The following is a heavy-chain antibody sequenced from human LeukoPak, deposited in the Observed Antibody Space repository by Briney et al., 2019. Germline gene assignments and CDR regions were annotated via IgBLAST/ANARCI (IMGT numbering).Heavy chain of an antibody. J-gene: IGHJ4*02. CDR1: GGSISGHF. V-gene: IGHV4-59*08. CDR3: ARYYCPGGTCSHFDY. D-gene: IGHD2-15*01. Sequence: SETLSLTCTVSGGSISGHFWSWIRQPPGKGLEWIGYLYYTGSTDCNPSLKSRVSISVDTSKNQFSLKLSPVTAADTAVYYCARYYCPGGTCSHFDYWGQGTLVTVSS. CDR2: LYYTGST.